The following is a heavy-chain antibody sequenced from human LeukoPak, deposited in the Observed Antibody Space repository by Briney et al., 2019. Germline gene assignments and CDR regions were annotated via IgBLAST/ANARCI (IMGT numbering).Heavy chain of an antibody. D-gene: IGHD2-2*02. V-gene: IGHV4-59*12. Sequence: PSETLSLTCTVSGGSITSYYWSWVRQPPGKGLEWIGYMYYSGSTNYNPSLKSRATISVDTSKNQFSLKLSSVTAADTAVYYCARGYTVIDYGGQGTLVTASS. CDR2: MYYSGST. J-gene: IGHJ4*02. CDR3: ARGYTVIDY. CDR1: GGSITSYY.